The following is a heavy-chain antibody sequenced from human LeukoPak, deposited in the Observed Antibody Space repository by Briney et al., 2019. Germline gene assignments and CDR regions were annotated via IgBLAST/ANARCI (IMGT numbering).Heavy chain of an antibody. J-gene: IGHJ4*02. D-gene: IGHD3-22*01. CDR2: ISYDGSNK. CDR1: GFTFSSYG. Sequence: GRSLRLSCAASGFTFSSYGMHWVRQAPGKGLEWVAVISYDGSNKYYADSVKGRLTISRDNSKNTLYLQMNSLRAEDTAVYYCAKDHMIVVVITRGIDYWGQGTLVTVSS. CDR3: AKDHMIVVVITRGIDY. V-gene: IGHV3-30*18.